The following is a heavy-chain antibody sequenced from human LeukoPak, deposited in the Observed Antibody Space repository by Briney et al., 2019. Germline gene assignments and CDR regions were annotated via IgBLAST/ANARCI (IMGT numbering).Heavy chain of an antibody. CDR3: AIMHPYYDGNGYWVQ. CDR2: INTSGGST. CDR1: GFTFSSYA. V-gene: IGHV3-23*01. J-gene: IGHJ4*02. D-gene: IGHD3-22*01. Sequence: GGSLRLSCAASGFTFSSYAMSWVRQAPGKGLEWVSGINTSGGSTAYADSVKGRFTISRDNPRNTLYMQMNSLRAENTALYYCAIMHPYYDGNGYWVQWGQGTLVTVSS.